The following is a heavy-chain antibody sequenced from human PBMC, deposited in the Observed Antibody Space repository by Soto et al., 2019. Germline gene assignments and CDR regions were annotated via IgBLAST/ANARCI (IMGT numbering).Heavy chain of an antibody. J-gene: IGHJ4*02. Sequence: SETLSLTCTVSGGSISSSSYYWGWIRQPPGKGLEWIGSIYYSGSTDYNPSLKSRVTISGDTSKNQFSLKVSSVTAADTAVYYCARGTSWQLPFDYWGQGTLVTVSS. V-gene: IGHV4-39*07. CDR1: GGSISSSSYY. CDR2: IYYSGST. D-gene: IGHD6-13*01. CDR3: ARGTSWQLPFDY.